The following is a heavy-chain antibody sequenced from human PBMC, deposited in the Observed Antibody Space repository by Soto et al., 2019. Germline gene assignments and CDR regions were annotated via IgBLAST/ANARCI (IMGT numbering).Heavy chain of an antibody. J-gene: IGHJ5*02. CDR2: ISAYNGNT. CDR3: ARDLGPITIFGVVHNWFDP. V-gene: IGHV1-18*04. Sequence: ASVKVSCKASGYTFTSYGISWVRQAPGQGLEWMGWISAYNGNTNYAQKLQGRVTMTTDTSTSTAYMEPRSLRSDDTAVYYCARDLGPITIFGVVHNWFDPWGQGTLVTVSS. D-gene: IGHD3-3*01. CDR1: GYTFTSYG.